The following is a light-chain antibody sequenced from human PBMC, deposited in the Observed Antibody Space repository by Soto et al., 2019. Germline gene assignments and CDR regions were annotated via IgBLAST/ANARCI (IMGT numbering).Light chain of an antibody. CDR2: SHN. Sequence: QSVLTQPPSASGTPGQRVTISCSGSSSNIGRNTVNWYQQLPGTAPKLLIYSHNQRPSGVPDRFSGSKSGTSASLAISGLQSEDEADYYCAAWDDSMNVQLFGGGTKGHRP. CDR1: SSNIGRNT. CDR3: AAWDDSMNVQL. V-gene: IGLV1-44*01. J-gene: IGLJ2*01.